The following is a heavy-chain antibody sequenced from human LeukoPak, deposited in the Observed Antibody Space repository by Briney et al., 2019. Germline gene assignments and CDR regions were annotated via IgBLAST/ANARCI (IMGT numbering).Heavy chain of an antibody. D-gene: IGHD1-26*01. J-gene: IGHJ4*02. Sequence: SETLSLTCTVPGGSISSYYWSWLRQPPGKGLEWVGYIYYSGSTNYNPSLKSRVTISVDTSKNQFSLKLSSVTAADTAVYYCARDRRVGATPYYFDYWGQGTLVTVSS. CDR1: GGSISSYY. CDR3: ARDRRVGATPYYFDY. V-gene: IGHV4-59*01. CDR2: IYYSGST.